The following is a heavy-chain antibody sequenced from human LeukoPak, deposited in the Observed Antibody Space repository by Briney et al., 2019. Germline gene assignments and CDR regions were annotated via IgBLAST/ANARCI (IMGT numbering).Heavy chain of an antibody. CDR2: IYYSGST. CDR1: GGSISSYY. CDR3: ARERASYYMDG. Sequence: PSETLTLTCTVSGGSISSYYWSWIRQPPGKGLEWIGYIYYSGSTTYNPSLKSRVTITASNSKNHFSLKLSSVTAADTAVYYCARERASYYMDGWGKGTTVTVSS. J-gene: IGHJ6*03. V-gene: IGHV4-59*01.